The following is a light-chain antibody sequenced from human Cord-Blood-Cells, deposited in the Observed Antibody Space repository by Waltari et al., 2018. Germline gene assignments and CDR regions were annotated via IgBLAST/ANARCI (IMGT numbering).Light chain of an antibody. Sequence: QSALTQPPQASWSPGQSVPISCTGTSNDVGAYNHVSWYQQHPGKAPKLMIYEVSKRPSGVPDRFSGSKSGNTASLTVSGLQAEDEADYYCSSYAGSNNYVFGTGTKVTVL. CDR3: SSYAGSNNYV. CDR1: SNDVGAYNH. CDR2: EVS. J-gene: IGLJ1*01. V-gene: IGLV2-8*01.